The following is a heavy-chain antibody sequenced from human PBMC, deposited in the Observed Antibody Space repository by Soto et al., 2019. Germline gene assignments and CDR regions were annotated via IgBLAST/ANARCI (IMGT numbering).Heavy chain of an antibody. V-gene: IGHV4-61*01. CDR1: GGSVSSGSYY. Sequence: QVQLQESGPGLVKPSETLSLTCTVSGGSVSSGSYYWSWIRQPPGKGLEWIGNIYYSGTTNYNPSLKSRVSISVDTSRSQFSLRLSSLTAADTAVYYCGAVLNDNYFDFWGQGALVTVSS. D-gene: IGHD1-1*01. CDR3: GAVLNDNYFDF. J-gene: IGHJ4*02. CDR2: IYYSGTT.